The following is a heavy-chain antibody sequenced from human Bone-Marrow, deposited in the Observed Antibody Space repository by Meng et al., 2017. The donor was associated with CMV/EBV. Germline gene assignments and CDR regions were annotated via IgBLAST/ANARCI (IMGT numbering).Heavy chain of an antibody. D-gene: IGHD2-15*01. J-gene: IGHJ4*02. CDR3: ARVVVVVGADY. CDR2: ISSSSSYI. Sequence: GGSLRLSCAASGFTFSSYSMNWVRQAPGKGLEWVSSISSSSSYIYYADSVKGRFTISRDNAKNSLYLQMNSLRAEDTAVYYCARVVVVVGADYWGQGTLVTVSS. V-gene: IGHV3-21*01. CDR1: GFTFSSYS.